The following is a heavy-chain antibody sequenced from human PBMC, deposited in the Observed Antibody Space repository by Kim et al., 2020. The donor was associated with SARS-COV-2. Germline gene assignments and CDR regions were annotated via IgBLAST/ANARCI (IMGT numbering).Heavy chain of an antibody. D-gene: IGHD5-12*01. Sequence: SVKVSCKTSGFTFTSTAVQWGRQARGQRLEWRGWIVVGSGNTNYAQKFQERVTITRDMSTSTAYMELSSLRSEDTGVYYCAKSRDGYKDWYFDLWGRGTLVTVSS. J-gene: IGHJ2*01. CDR3: AKSRDGYKDWYFDL. CDR2: IVVGSGNT. V-gene: IGHV1-58*01. CDR1: GFTFTSTA.